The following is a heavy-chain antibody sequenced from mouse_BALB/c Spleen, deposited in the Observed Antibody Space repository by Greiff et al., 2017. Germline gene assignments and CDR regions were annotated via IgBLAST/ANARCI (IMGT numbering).Heavy chain of an antibody. V-gene: IGHV3-8*02. J-gene: IGHJ1*01. CDR2: ISYSGST. D-gene: IGHD1-1*01. CDR3: ARSPYGSGYWYFDV. CDR1: GDSITSGY. Sequence: EVQRVESGPSLVKPSQTLSLTCSVTGDSITSGYWNWIRKFPGNKLEYMGYISYSGSTYYNPSLKSRISITRDTSKNQYYLQLNSVTTEDTATYYCARSPYGSGYWYFDVWGAGTTVTVSS.